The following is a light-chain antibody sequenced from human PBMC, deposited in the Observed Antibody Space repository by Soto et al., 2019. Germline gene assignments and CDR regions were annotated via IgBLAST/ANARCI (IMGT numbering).Light chain of an antibody. J-gene: IGLJ1*01. CDR3: ATWDDSLNGYYF. CDR1: KSNVGSHT. V-gene: IGLV1-44*01. CDR2: SND. Sequence: QSVLTQPPSASGTPGQRVTISCSGSKSNVGSHTVNWYQQLPGTAPKLLIYSNDQRPSGAPDRFSASKSGTSASLAISGLQSEDEADYYCATWDDSLNGYYFFATGTKVTVL.